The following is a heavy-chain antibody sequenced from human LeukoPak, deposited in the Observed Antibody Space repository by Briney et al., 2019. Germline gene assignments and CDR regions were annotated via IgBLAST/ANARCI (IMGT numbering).Heavy chain of an antibody. CDR2: ISYDGSNK. D-gene: IGHD5-12*01. CDR3: AKDFAYSGYEAEYYFDY. V-gene: IGHV3-30*04. J-gene: IGHJ4*02. CDR1: GFTFSSYA. Sequence: GGSLRLSCSASGFTFSSYAMHWVRQAPGKGLEWVAVISYDGSNKYYADSVKGRFTISRDNSKNTLYLQMNSLRAEDTAVYYCAKDFAYSGYEAEYYFDYWGQGTLVTVSS.